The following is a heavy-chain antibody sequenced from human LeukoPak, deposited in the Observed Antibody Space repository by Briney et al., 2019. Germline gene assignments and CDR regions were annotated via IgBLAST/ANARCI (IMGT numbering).Heavy chain of an antibody. Sequence: GGSLRLSCAASGFTFSSYNMNWVRQAPGKGLEWVSSITSSSTYIYYADSVKGRFTLSRDNGKNSLYLQMDSLRVEDTAIYYCVRRFDCWGQGTLVTVSS. V-gene: IGHV3-21*01. CDR2: ITSSSTYI. J-gene: IGHJ4*02. CDR1: GFTFSSYN. CDR3: VRRFDC.